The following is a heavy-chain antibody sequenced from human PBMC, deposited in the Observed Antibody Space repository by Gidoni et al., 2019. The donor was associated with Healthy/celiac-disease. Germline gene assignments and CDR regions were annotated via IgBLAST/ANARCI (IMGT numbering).Heavy chain of an antibody. J-gene: IGHJ6*02. D-gene: IGHD2-2*03. CDR3: ARGAVDIVVVPAARGEYYYYGMDV. Sequence: QVQLQHGGAGLLKRPETLPRTSAAYGGSLIVYYGSGVRQPPGKGLEWIGENNHSGSTNYNPSLKSRVTISVDTSKNQFSLKLSSVTAADTAVYYCARGAVDIVVVPAARGEYYYYGMDVWGQGTTVTVSS. CDR2: NNHSGST. CDR1: GGSLIVYY. V-gene: IGHV4-34*01.